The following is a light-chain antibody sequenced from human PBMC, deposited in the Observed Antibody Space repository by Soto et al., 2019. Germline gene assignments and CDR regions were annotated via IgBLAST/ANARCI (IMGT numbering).Light chain of an antibody. Sequence: EIVLTQSPATLSLSPGERATLSCRASQSISTYLAWYQQKPGQAPRLLIYGASSRATGNPDRFSGSGSGTEFTLTISSLQSEDFTIYYCQYYNNWLATFGGGTKVDIK. CDR2: GAS. J-gene: IGKJ4*01. CDR3: QYYNNWLAT. V-gene: IGKV3D-15*01. CDR1: QSISTY.